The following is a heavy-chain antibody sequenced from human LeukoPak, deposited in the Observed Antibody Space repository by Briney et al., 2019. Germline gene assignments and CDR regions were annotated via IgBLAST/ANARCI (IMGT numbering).Heavy chain of an antibody. CDR1: GYSFNVNY. Sequence: ASVKVSCKASGYSFNVNYMHWVRQAPGQGLEWMGWMNPNTGGTSLAQKFQGRVTMTRDTSISTAYIELSRLTSDDTAVYYCARGRRFDPWGQGTLVTVSS. CDR2: MNPNTGGT. J-gene: IGHJ5*02. V-gene: IGHV1-2*02. CDR3: ARGRRFDP.